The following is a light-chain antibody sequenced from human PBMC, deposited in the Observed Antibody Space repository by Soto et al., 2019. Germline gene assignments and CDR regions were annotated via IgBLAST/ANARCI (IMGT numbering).Light chain of an antibody. V-gene: IGKV1-39*01. CDR2: AAS. J-gene: IGKJ4*01. CDR1: HSISSY. Sequence: DIQMTQSPSSLSASVGDRVTITCRASHSISSYLNWYQQKPGKAPKLLIYAASSLQSGVPLRFSGSGSGTDFTLTISSLQPEDFATYYCQQTYSTLPFGGGTKVEIK. CDR3: QQTYSTLP.